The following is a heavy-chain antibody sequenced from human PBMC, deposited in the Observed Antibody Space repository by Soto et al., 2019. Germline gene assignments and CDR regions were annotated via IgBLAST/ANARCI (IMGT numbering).Heavy chain of an antibody. CDR3: AGAAGTSTVTTLGGFDY. CDR2: ISWNSGSI. CDR1: GFTFDDYA. V-gene: IGHV3-9*01. Sequence: GGSLRLSCAASGFTFDDYAMHWVRQAPGKGLEWVSGISWNSGSIGYADSVKGRFTISRDNAKNSLYLQMNSLRAEDTALYYCAGAAGTSTVTTLGGFDYWGQGTLVTVSS. J-gene: IGHJ4*02. D-gene: IGHD4-17*01.